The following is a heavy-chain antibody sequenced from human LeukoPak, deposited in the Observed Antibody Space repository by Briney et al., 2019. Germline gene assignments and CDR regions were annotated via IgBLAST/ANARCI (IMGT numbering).Heavy chain of an antibody. CDR2: AYSDGNT. D-gene: IGHD6-19*01. Sequence: GGSLRLSCAASGVTVTSTYISWVRQAPGEGLEWVSVAYSDGNTYYAGSVKGRFTIPRDDSKNGLFLQLNSLRAEDTAVYYCARLFGSGWPGYFYYAMDVWGQGTTVAVSS. V-gene: IGHV3-66*04. CDR1: GVTVTSTY. J-gene: IGHJ6*02. CDR3: ARLFGSGWPGYFYYAMDV.